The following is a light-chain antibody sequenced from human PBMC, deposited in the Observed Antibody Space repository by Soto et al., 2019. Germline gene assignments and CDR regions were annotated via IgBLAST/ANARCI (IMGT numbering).Light chain of an antibody. CDR1: QSVSSY. Sequence: EIVLTQSPATLSSSPGERATLSCRASQSVSSYLAWYQQKPGQAPRLLIYDASNRATGIPARFSGSGSGTDFTLTISSLEPEDSAVYYCQQARTFGQGTKVEIK. J-gene: IGKJ1*01. CDR2: DAS. V-gene: IGKV3-11*01. CDR3: QQART.